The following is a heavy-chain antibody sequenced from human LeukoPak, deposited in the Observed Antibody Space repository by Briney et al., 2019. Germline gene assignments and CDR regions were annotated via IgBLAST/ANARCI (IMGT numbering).Heavy chain of an antibody. CDR1: GFTVSSNY. V-gene: IGHV3-53*04. J-gene: IGHJ6*02. CDR3: ARANPGDYYYGMDV. CDR2: IYSGGST. Sequence: QTGGSLRLSCVASGFTVSSNYMSWVRQAPGKGLEWVSVIYSGGSTYYADSVKGRFTISRHNSKNTLYLQMNSLRAEDTAVYYCARANPGDYYYGMDVWGLGTTVTVS.